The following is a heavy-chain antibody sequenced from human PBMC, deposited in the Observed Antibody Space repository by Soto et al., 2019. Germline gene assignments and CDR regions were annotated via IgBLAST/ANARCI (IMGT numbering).Heavy chain of an antibody. CDR1: GGSISSSSYY. CDR3: ARHSTDYGDYNWFDP. V-gene: IGHV4-39*01. D-gene: IGHD4-17*01. Sequence: QLQLQESGPGLVKPSETLSLTCTVSGGSISSSSYYWGWIRQPPGKGLEWIGSIYYSGSTYYNPSLKSRVTISVDTSKNQFSLKLSSVTAADTAVYYCARHSTDYGDYNWFDPWGQGTLVTVSS. CDR2: IYYSGST. J-gene: IGHJ5*02.